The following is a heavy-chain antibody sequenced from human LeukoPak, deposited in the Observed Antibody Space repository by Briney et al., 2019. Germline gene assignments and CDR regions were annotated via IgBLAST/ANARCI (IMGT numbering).Heavy chain of an antibody. CDR1: GGSISSSNW. CDR2: IYHSGST. V-gene: IGHV4-4*02. D-gene: IGHD2-21*02. J-gene: IGHJ3*02. CDR3: ARVAATAHDAFDI. Sequence: SETLSLTCAASGGSISSSNWWSWVRQPPGKGLEWIGEIYHSGSTNYNPSLKSRVTISVDKSKNQFSLKLSSVTAADTAVYYCARVAATAHDAFDIWGQGTMVTVSS.